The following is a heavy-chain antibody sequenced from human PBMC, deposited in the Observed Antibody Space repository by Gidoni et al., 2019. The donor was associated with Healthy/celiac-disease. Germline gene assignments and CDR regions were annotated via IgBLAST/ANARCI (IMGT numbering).Heavy chain of an antibody. J-gene: IGHJ4*02. Sequence: EVQPLESGGALVQPGASLRLSCPASGFTFSSYAMSWVRQAPGNGLEWGSASSGSGGSTYYADAVKGRLTISRDNSKNTRYLQMNSLRAEDTAEYYCAKPGAVVVPAAKFDYWGQGTLVTVSS. D-gene: IGHD2-2*01. CDR1: GFTFSSYA. CDR2: SSGSGGST. V-gene: IGHV3-23*01. CDR3: AKPGAVVVPAAKFDY.